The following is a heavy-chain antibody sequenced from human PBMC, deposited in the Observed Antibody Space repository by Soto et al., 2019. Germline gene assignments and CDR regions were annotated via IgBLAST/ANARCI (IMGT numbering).Heavy chain of an antibody. D-gene: IGHD4-17*01. CDR3: ARGVVDYGDYTARGSYYFDY. CDR1: GFTFSDYY. J-gene: IGHJ4*02. V-gene: IGHV3-11*01. CDR2: ISSSGSTI. Sequence: GGSLRLSCAASGFTFSDYYMSWIRQAPGKGLEWVSYISSSGSTIYYADSVKGRFTISRDNAKNSLYLQMNSLRAEDTAVYYCARGVVDYGDYTARGSYYFDYWGQGTLVTVSS.